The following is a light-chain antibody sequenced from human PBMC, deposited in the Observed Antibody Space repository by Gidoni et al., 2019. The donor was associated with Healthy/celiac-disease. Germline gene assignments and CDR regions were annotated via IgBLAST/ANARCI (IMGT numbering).Light chain of an antibody. CDR1: QSLVYSDGNTY. J-gene: IGKJ5*01. V-gene: IGKV2-30*01. CDR2: KVS. Sequence: DVVMTQSPLSLPVTLGQPASISCRSRQSLVYSDGNTYLNWFQQRPGQSPRRLIYKVSNRDSGVPDRFSGSGSGTDFTLKISRVEAEDVGVYYCMQGTHWPPGAITFGQGTRLEIK. CDR3: MQGTHWPPGAIT.